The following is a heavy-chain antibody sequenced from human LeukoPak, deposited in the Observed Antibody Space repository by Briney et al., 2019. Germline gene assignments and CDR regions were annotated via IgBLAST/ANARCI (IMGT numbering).Heavy chain of an antibody. CDR3: AREYSSSSWGTADNWFDP. D-gene: IGHD6-6*01. V-gene: IGHV3-11*01. J-gene: IGHJ5*02. Sequence: SGGSLRLSCAASGFTFSDYYMSWIRQAPGKGLEWVSYISSSGSTIYYADSVKGRFTISRDNAKNSLYLQMNSLRAEDTAVYYCAREYSSSSWGTADNWFDPWGQGTLVTVSS. CDR1: GFTFSDYY. CDR2: ISSSGSTI.